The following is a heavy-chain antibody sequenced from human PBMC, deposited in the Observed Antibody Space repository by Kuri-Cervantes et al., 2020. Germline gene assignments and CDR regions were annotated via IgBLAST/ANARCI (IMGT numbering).Heavy chain of an antibody. Sequence: GESLKISCAASRFTFSSYAMSWVRQAPGKGLEWVSGISASGVNTYYADSVKGRFTISRDNSKNTLYLQMNSLRAEDTAVYYCAVHSGSYYYFDYWGQGTLVTVSS. V-gene: IGHV3-23*01. CDR2: ISASGVNT. CDR3: AVHSGSYYYFDY. D-gene: IGHD1-26*01. J-gene: IGHJ4*02. CDR1: RFTFSSYA.